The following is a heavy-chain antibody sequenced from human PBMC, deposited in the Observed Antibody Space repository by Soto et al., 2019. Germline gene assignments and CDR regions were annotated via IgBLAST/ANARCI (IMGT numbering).Heavy chain of an antibody. CDR3: ARARDPSSGYYSDGFDF. CDR2: ISKDETNK. J-gene: IGHJ3*01. D-gene: IGHD3-22*01. V-gene: IGHV3-30-3*01. Sequence: QVQLVESGGGVVQPGRSLRLSCAASGFTFRGYAMHWVRQAPGKGLEWVAVISKDETNKNFADSVKGRLTISRDNSKNTLYLQMNSLRPEDTAVYYCARARDPSSGYYSDGFDFWGQGTMVTVSS. CDR1: GFTFRGYA.